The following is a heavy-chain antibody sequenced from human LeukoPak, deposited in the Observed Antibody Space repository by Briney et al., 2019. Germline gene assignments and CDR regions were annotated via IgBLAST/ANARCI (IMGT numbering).Heavy chain of an antibody. Sequence: GESLKISCKGSGYSFTSYWIGWVRQMPGKGLEWMGIIYPGDSDTRYSPSFQGQVTISADKSISTAYLQWSSLKASDTAMYYCARRLYYYDSSGYSSVAFDIWGQGTMVTVSS. V-gene: IGHV5-51*01. J-gene: IGHJ3*02. CDR2: IYPGDSDT. D-gene: IGHD3-22*01. CDR1: GYSFTSYW. CDR3: ARRLYYYDSSGYSSVAFDI.